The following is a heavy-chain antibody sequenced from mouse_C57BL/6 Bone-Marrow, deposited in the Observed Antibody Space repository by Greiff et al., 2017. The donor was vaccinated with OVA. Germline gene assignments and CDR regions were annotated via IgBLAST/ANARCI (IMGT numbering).Heavy chain of an antibody. D-gene: IGHD1-1*01. CDR2: ISGGGGNT. Sequence: EVKVVESGGGLVKPGGSLKLSCAASGFTFSSYTMSWVRQTPEKRLEWVATISGGGGNTYYPDSVKGRFTISRDNAKNTLYLQMSSLRSEDTALNYCASQGGFSTTVPRYYFDYWGQGTTLTVSS. V-gene: IGHV5-9*01. CDR3: ASQGGFSTTVPRYYFDY. J-gene: IGHJ2*01. CDR1: GFTFSSYT.